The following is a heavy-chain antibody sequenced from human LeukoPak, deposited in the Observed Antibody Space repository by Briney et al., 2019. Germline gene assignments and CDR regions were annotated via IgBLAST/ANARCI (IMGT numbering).Heavy chain of an antibody. V-gene: IGHV5-51*01. CDR1: GYTFTKYW. D-gene: IGHD6-13*01. CDR2: IYPGDSDT. CDR3: ARHPGPWVAAAGTPVWDS. J-gene: IGHJ4*02. Sequence: GESLKTSCKGSGYTFTKYWIGWVRQTPGKGLECMGIIYPGDSDTRYSPSFQGQVTISADKSISTAYLQWSSLKASDTAMYYCARHPGPWVAAAGTPVWDSWGQGTLVSVSS.